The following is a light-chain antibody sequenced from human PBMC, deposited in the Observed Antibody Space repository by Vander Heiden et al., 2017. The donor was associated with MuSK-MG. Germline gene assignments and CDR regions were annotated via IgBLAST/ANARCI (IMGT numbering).Light chain of an antibody. CDR1: QGISSY. J-gene: IGKJ4*01. Sequence: IQLTQSPSSLSASVGDRVTITCRASQGISSYLAWYQQKPGKAPKLLVYAASTLQSGVPSRFSGSGYGTDFTLTISSLHPEDFATYYCQQLNSYPRATFGGGTKVEIK. V-gene: IGKV1-9*01. CDR3: QQLNSYPRAT. CDR2: AAS.